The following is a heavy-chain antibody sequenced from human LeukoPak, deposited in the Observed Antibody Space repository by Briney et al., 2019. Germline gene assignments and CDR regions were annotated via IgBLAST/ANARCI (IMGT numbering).Heavy chain of an antibody. CDR1: GFTFSSYA. J-gene: IGHJ4*02. CDR2: ISSSSSYI. Sequence: KPGGSLRLSCAASGFTFSSYAMSWVRQAPGKGLEWVSSISSSSSYIYYADSVKGRFTISRDNAKNSLYLQMNSLRAEDTAVYYCARDGLLGYDSSGSAESDYWGQGTLVTVSS. CDR3: ARDGLLGYDSSGSAESDY. D-gene: IGHD3-22*01. V-gene: IGHV3-21*01.